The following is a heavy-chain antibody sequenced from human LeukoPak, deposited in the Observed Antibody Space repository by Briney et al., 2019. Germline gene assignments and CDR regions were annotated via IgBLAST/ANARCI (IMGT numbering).Heavy chain of an antibody. V-gene: IGHV1-46*03. CDR3: ARDRLWFGESNFDY. CDR1: GYSLTSYY. Sequence: GASVKVSCKSSGYSLTSYYMHWVRQAPGQGLEWMGIINPSGGSTSYAQKFQGRVTMTRDTSTSTVYMELSSLRSEDTAVYYCARDRLWFGESNFDYWGQGTLVTVSS. J-gene: IGHJ4*02. D-gene: IGHD3-10*01. CDR2: INPSGGST.